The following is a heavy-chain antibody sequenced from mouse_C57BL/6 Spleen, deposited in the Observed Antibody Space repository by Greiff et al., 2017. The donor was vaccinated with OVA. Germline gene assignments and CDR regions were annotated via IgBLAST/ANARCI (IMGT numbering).Heavy chain of an antibody. J-gene: IGHJ4*01. CDR2: IWSGGST. CDR1: GFSLTSYG. V-gene: IGHV2-2*01. Sequence: VKVEESGPGLVQPSQSLSITCTVSGFSLTSYGVHWVRQSPGKGLEWLGVIWSGGSTDYNADFISRLSISKDNSKSQVFFKMNSLQADDTAIYYCARKGGGAMDYWGQGTSVTVSS. CDR3: ARKGGGAMDY.